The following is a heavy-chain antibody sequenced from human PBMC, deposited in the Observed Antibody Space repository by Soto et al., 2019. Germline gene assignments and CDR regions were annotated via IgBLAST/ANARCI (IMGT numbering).Heavy chain of an antibody. V-gene: IGHV3-30-3*01. CDR3: ARDYCSGGSCYSSPWFDP. D-gene: IGHD2-15*01. J-gene: IGHJ5*02. Sequence: PGGSLRLSCAASGFTFSSYAMHWVRQAPGKGLEWVAVISYDGSNKYYADSVKGRFTISRDNSKNTLYLQMNSLRAEDTAVYYCARDYCSGGSCYSSPWFDPWGQGTLVTVSS. CDR2: ISYDGSNK. CDR1: GFTFSSYA.